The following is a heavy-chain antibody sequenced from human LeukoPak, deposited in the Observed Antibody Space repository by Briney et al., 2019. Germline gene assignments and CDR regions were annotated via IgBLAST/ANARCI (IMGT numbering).Heavy chain of an antibody. J-gene: IGHJ4*02. Sequence: GGSLRLSCAASRFTFSSYAMSWVRQAPGKGLEWVSAISGSGGSTYYADSVKGRFTISRDNSKNTLYLQMNSLRAEDTAVYYCAKGPARYFDSHFDYWGQGTLVTVSS. CDR2: ISGSGGST. V-gene: IGHV3-23*01. CDR3: AKGPARYFDSHFDY. D-gene: IGHD3-9*01. CDR1: RFTFSSYA.